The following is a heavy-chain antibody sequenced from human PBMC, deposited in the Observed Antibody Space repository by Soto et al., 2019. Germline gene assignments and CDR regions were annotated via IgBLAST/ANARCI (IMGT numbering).Heavy chain of an antibody. J-gene: IGHJ5*02. CDR1: GGSISSGDYY. D-gene: IGHD1-26*01. CDR3: ARWWSGSRQGFDP. V-gene: IGHV4-31*03. Sequence: QVQLQESGPGLVKPSQTLSLTCTVSGGSISSGDYYWGWIRQRPGKGLEWIGYIYYSGSNYYNPRVVSGVTISVDTSKTQFSRKLSPLTAADTAVYYCARWWSGSRQGFDPWGQGTLVTVSS. CDR2: IYYSGSN.